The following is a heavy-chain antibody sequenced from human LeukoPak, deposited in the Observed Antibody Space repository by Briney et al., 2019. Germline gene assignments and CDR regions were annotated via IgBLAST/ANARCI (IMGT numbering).Heavy chain of an antibody. CDR3: ARFSNNYDILTGYPMYYFDY. Sequence: SETLSPTCTVSGGYISTYYWSWIRQPPGKGLEWIAYIYYSGSTNDNPSPKSRVTISVDTSKNQFSLKLSSVTAADTAVYYCARFSNNYDILTGYPMYYFDYWGQGTLVTVSS. CDR1: GGYISTYY. J-gene: IGHJ4*02. CDR2: IYYSGST. V-gene: IGHV4-59*01. D-gene: IGHD3-9*01.